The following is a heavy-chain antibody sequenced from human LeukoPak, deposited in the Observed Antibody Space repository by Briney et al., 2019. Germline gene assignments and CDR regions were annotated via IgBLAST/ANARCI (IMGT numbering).Heavy chain of an antibody. Sequence: ASVKVSCKASGYTFTGYYMHWVRQAPGQGLEWMGRINPNSGGTNYAQKFQGRVTMTRDTSISTAYMALSRLRSDDTAVYYCARDSPGDDYVWGSYRYYFDYWGQGTLVTVSS. CDR3: ARDSPGDDYVWGSYRYYFDY. D-gene: IGHD3-16*01. V-gene: IGHV1-2*06. CDR1: GYTFTGYY. J-gene: IGHJ4*02. CDR2: INPNSGGT.